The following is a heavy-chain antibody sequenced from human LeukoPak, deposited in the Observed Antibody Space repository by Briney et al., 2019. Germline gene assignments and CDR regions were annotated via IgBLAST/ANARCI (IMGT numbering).Heavy chain of an antibody. CDR3: AREGSSSSGYYYYYMDV. V-gene: IGHV3-7*03. D-gene: IGHD6-6*01. CDR1: GFTLSSYW. CDR2: IKQDGSEK. Sequence: GGSLRLSCAASGFTLSSYWMSWVRQAPGKGLEWVANIKQDGSEKYYVDSVKGRFTISRGNAKNSLYLQMNSLRAEDTAVYYCAREGSSSSGYYYYYMDVWGKGTTVTVSS. J-gene: IGHJ6*03.